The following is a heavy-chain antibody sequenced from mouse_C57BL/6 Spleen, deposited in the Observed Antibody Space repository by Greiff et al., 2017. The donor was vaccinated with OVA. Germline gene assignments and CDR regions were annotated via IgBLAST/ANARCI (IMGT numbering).Heavy chain of an antibody. CDR3: ARGDLGLLPYWYFDV. Sequence: QVQLQQPGAELVKPGASVKMSCKASGYTFTSYWITWVKQRPGQGLEWIGDIYPGSGSTNYNEKFKSKATLTVDTSSSTAYMQLSSLTSEDSAVYYCARGDLGLLPYWYFDVWGTGTTVTVSS. CDR1: GYTFTSYW. D-gene: IGHD2-3*01. J-gene: IGHJ1*03. V-gene: IGHV1-55*01. CDR2: IYPGSGST.